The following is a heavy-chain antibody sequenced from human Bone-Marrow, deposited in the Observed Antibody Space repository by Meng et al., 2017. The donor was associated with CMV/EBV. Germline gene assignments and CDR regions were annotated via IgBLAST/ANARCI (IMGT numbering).Heavy chain of an antibody. CDR3: ARPRGAYSSGWPHFDY. V-gene: IGHV3-30*04. D-gene: IGHD6-19*01. CDR2: ISYDGSNK. Sequence: GESLKISCAASGFTFSSYEMNWVRQAPGKGLEWVAVISYDGSNKYYADSVKGRFTISRDNSKNTLYLQMNSLRAEDTAVYYCARPRGAYSSGWPHFDYWGQGTLVTVSS. J-gene: IGHJ4*02. CDR1: GFTFSSYE.